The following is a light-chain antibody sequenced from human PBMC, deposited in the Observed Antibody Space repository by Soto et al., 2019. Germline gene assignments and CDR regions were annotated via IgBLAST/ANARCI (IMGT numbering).Light chain of an antibody. CDR1: QGIRNY. V-gene: IGKV1-17*03. J-gene: IGKJ4*01. CDR2: DAS. Sequence: DIQMTQSPSAMSASVGDRVTITCRASQGIRNYLDWFQQKPGKVPKRLLYDASSLQSGVPSRFSGSGAGTEFTLTIANLQPEDFATYYCLQESSYPPSFGGGTKGEIK. CDR3: LQESSYPPS.